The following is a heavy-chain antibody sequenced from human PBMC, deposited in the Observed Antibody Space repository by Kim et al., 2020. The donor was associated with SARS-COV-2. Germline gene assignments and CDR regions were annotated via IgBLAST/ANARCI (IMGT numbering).Heavy chain of an antibody. V-gene: IGHV4-39*01. CDR3: AIFYGSGTYYPGENWFDL. CDR2: IDYYGNA. D-gene: IGHD3-10*01. CDR1: GGSMDNSNYY. Sequence: SETLSLTCTVSGGSMDNSNYYWGWIRQTPGTGLEWLGTIDYYGNAYSTTSLRSRVTVFVDKSKNQFSLHLTSATAADTGLYYCAIFYGSGTYYPGENWFDLGGQGTRVTVSS. J-gene: IGHJ5*02.